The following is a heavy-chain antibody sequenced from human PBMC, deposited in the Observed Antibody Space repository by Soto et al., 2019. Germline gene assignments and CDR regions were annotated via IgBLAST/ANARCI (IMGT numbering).Heavy chain of an antibody. D-gene: IGHD6-6*01. CDR3: ARAIAARPNYYAYYGMDF. Sequence: QVQLVQSGAEVKKPGASVKVSCKASGYTFTSYDINWVRQATGQGLEWMGWMNPNSGNTGYAQKFQDRVTMTRNTSISTAYMELSSLRSEDTGVYSCARAIAARPNYYAYYGMDFWGHGTTVTVSS. J-gene: IGHJ6*02. CDR1: GYTFTSYD. CDR2: MNPNSGNT. V-gene: IGHV1-8*01.